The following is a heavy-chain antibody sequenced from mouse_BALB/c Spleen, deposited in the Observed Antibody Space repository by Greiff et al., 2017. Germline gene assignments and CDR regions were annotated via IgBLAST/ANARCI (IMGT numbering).Heavy chain of an antibody. CDR1: GYSITSDYA. CDR3: ASNWDHFDY. V-gene: IGHV3-2*02. J-gene: IGHJ2*01. Sequence: EVQLKESGPGLVKPSQSLSLTCTVTGYSITSDYAWNWIRQFPGNKLEWMGYISYSGSTSYNPSLKSRISITRDTSKNQFFLQLNSVTTEDTATYYCASNWDHFDYWGQGTTLTVSS. CDR2: ISYSGST. D-gene: IGHD4-1*01.